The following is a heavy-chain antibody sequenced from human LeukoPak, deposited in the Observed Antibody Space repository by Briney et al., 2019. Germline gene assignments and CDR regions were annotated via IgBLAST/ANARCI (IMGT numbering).Heavy chain of an antibody. D-gene: IGHD3-3*01. CDR1: GYSFTSYW. J-gene: IGHJ4*02. CDR2: IYAGDSDT. CDR3: ASGPDYDFWSGYSDPFDY. Sequence: GESLKISCKGSGYSFTSYWIGWVRQMPGKGLEWMGIIYAGDSDTRYSPSFQGQVTISADKSISTAYLQWSSLKASDTAMYYCASGPDYDFWSGYSDPFDYWGQGTLVTVSS. V-gene: IGHV5-51*01.